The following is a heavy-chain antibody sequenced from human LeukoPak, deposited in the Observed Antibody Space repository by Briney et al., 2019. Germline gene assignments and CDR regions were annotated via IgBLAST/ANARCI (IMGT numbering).Heavy chain of an antibody. D-gene: IGHD1-1*01. J-gene: IGHJ4*02. Sequence: PGGSLRLSGAASGFPVSSNSMTWVRQGPGKGLEWVSIIYSGGNTYYADSVKGRFTISRDNSKNTLYLQMNSLRAEDTAVYYCARDRYRPHYFDYWGQGTLVTVSS. CDR2: IYSGGNT. CDR3: ARDRYRPHYFDY. V-gene: IGHV3-66*01. CDR1: GFPVSSNS.